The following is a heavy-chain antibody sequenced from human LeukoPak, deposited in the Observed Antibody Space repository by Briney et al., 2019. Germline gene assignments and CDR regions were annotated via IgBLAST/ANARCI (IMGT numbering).Heavy chain of an antibody. D-gene: IGHD3-9*01. V-gene: IGHV4-61*01. CDR3: ARDYADILTGYYSSYYYYMDV. Sequence: SETLSLTCAVSGGSISSNSYYWGWIRQPPGKGLEWIGYIYYSGSTNYNPSLKSRVTISVDTSKNQFSLKLSSVTAADTAVYYCARDYADILTGYYSSYYYYMDVWGKGTTVTVSS. J-gene: IGHJ6*03. CDR2: IYYSGST. CDR1: GGSISSNSYY.